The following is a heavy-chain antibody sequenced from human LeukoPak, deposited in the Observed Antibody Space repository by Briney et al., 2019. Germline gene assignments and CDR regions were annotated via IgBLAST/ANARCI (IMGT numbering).Heavy chain of an antibody. D-gene: IGHD2-2*01. Sequence: SVNVSCKASGGTFSSYAISWVRQAPGQGLEWMGGIIPIFGTANYAQKFQGRVTITADESTSTAYMKLSSLRSEDTAVYYCARGAGSTSPLYYYGMDVWGQGTTVTVSS. V-gene: IGHV1-69*13. CDR1: GGTFSSYA. CDR2: IIPIFGTA. J-gene: IGHJ6*02. CDR3: ARGAGSTSPLYYYGMDV.